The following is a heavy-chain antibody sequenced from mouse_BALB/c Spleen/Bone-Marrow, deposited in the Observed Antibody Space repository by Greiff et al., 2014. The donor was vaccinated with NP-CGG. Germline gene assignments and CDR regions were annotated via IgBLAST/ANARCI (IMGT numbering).Heavy chain of an antibody. CDR2: IYPGNSDT. CDR1: GYSFTSYW. D-gene: IGHD1-1*01. V-gene: IGHV1-5*01. CDR3: ARDLRWCFDV. J-gene: IGHJ1*01. Sequence: EVQVVESGTVLARPGASVKMSCKASGYSFTSYWMHWVKERPGQGLEWIGAIYPGNSDTSYNQKFKGKAKLTAVTSASTAYMELSSLTNEDSAVYYCARDLRWCFDVWGAGTTVTVSS.